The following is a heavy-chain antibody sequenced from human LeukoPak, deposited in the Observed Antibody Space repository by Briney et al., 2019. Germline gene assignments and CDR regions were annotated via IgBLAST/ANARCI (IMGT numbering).Heavy chain of an antibody. Sequence: GESLKISCKGSGYSFTYYWIGWVRQMPGKGLEWMGIIDPSDSDTTYSPSFQGQVTISVDKSFSTAYLQWSSLKDSDTAMYYCARPHRVGATVFDYWGQGTLVTVSS. CDR1: GYSFTYYW. D-gene: IGHD1-26*01. CDR2: IDPSDSDT. CDR3: ARPHRVGATVFDY. V-gene: IGHV5-51*01. J-gene: IGHJ4*02.